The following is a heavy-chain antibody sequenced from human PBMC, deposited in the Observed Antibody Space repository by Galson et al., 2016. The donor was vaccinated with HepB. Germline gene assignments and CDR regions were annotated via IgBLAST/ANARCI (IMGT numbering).Heavy chain of an antibody. D-gene: IGHD6-19*01. CDR3: AHSSGWTIDF. V-gene: IGHV2-5*02. Sequence: PALVKPPQTLTLTCTFSGFSLSTSAVGVQWIRQPPGKALEWLALIYWDDDKEYSPSLRSRLTITKDTSKNQVVLIMTNMDPEDTGTYYCAHSSGWTIDFWGHGTLVTVTS. CDR1: GFSLSTSAVG. CDR2: IYWDDDK. J-gene: IGHJ4*01.